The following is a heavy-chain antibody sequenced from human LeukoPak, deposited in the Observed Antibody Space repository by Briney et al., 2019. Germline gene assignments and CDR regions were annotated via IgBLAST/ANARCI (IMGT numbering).Heavy chain of an antibody. CDR1: GFTFSDYA. V-gene: IGHV3-23*01. CDR2: ISGSGGST. Sequence: GGSLRLSCAASGFTFSDYAMSWVRQASGKGLEWVSTISGSGGSTYYADSVKGRFTISRDNSKNTLYLQMNSLRAEDTAVYYCAKADGSGTYSDFWGQGTLVTVSS. J-gene: IGHJ4*02. CDR3: AKADGSGTYSDF. D-gene: IGHD3-10*01.